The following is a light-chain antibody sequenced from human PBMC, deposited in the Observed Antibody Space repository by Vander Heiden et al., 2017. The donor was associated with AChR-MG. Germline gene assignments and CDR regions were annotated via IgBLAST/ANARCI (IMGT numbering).Light chain of an antibody. V-gene: IGKV2-28*01. Sequence: DVVLTQSPLSLPVTPGEPASISCRSSQSLLHSNGYNDLDWYLQKPGQSPQLLIDLGTNRAAGVPDRFSGSASGTDFTLKISRVEAEDIGVYYCMQGLRSVTFGGGTKVEI. CDR2: LGT. CDR1: QSLLHSNGYND. J-gene: IGKJ4*01. CDR3: MQGLRSVT.